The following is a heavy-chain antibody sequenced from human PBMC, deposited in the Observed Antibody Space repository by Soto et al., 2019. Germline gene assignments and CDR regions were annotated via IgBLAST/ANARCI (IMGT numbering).Heavy chain of an antibody. Sequence: PGGSLRLSCAASGFTFSSYSMNWVRQAPGKGLEWVSSISSSSSYIYYADSVKGRFTISRDNAKNSLYLQMNSLRAEDTAVYYCARDGPGGWVATYNWFDPWGQGALVTVSS. V-gene: IGHV3-21*01. J-gene: IGHJ5*02. CDR3: ARDGPGGWVATYNWFDP. CDR1: GFTFSSYS. CDR2: ISSSSSYI. D-gene: IGHD5-12*01.